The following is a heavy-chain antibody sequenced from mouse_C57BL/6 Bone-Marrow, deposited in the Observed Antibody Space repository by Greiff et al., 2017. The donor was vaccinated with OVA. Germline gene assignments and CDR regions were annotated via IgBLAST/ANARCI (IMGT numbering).Heavy chain of an antibody. CDR1: GYTFTSYW. V-gene: IGHV1-69*01. J-gene: IGHJ2*01. CDR3: ARISEYYGSKDY. D-gene: IGHD1-1*01. Sequence: QVQLQQPGAELVMPGASVKLSCKASGYTFTSYWMHWVKQRPGQGLEWIGEIDPSDSYTNYNQKFKGKSTLTVDKSSSTAYMQLSSLTSEDSAVYYCARISEYYGSKDYWGQGTTLTVSS. CDR2: IDPSDSYT.